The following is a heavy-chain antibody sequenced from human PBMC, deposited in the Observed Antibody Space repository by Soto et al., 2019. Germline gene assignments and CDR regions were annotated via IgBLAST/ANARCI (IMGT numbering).Heavy chain of an antibody. CDR2: IYWSGST. Sequence: PSLPHSLTCTVSGGSMRRYYGSWIRQSPGKGLEWIGYIYWSGSTNYNPSLKSRVTMSVDTSNNQFSLKLNSVTAADTAVYYCARAGSSSWSGDYGMDVWGQGTTVTVSS. V-gene: IGHV4-59*01. CDR3: ARAGSSSWSGDYGMDV. CDR1: GGSMRRYY. D-gene: IGHD6-13*01. J-gene: IGHJ6*02.